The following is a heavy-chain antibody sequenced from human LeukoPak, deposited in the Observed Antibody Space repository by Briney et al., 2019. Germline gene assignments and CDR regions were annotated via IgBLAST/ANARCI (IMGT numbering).Heavy chain of an antibody. CDR3: ASRRRKYDFWSGYSPRAYFDY. CDR1: GGSFSGYY. D-gene: IGHD3-3*01. J-gene: IGHJ4*02. V-gene: IGHV4-34*01. CDR2: INHSEST. Sequence: SETLSLTCAVYGGSFSGYYWSWIRQPPGKGLEWIGEINHSESTNYNPSLKSRVTISVDTSKNQFSLKLSSVTAADTAVYYCASRRRKYDFWSGYSPRAYFDYWGQGTLVTVSS.